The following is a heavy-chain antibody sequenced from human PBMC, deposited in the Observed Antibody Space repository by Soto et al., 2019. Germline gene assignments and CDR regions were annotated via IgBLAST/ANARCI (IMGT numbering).Heavy chain of an antibody. CDR1: GFTFSDYY. Sequence: GGSLRLSCAASGFTFSDYYFTWIRQAPGKGLEWVSAISGSGGSTYYADSVKGRFTISRGNSKNTLYLQMNSLRAEDTAVYYCAKDERYQLTYYYYGMDVWGQGTTVTVSS. CDR3: AKDERYQLTYYYYGMDV. D-gene: IGHD2-2*01. V-gene: IGHV3-23*01. J-gene: IGHJ6*02. CDR2: ISGSGGST.